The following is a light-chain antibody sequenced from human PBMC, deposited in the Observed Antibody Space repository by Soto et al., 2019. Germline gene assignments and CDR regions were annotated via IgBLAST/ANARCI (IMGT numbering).Light chain of an antibody. CDR2: GAS. CDR3: QQYKNWPLT. J-gene: IGKJ4*01. CDR1: QSVISSS. Sequence: EIVLTQSPGTLSLSPGERATLSCRASQSVISSSLAWYQQKPGQAPRLLIYGASSRATGIPDRFSGSGSGTDFTLTISSLQSEDFAVYYCQQYKNWPLTFGGGTRVEI. V-gene: IGKV3-20*01.